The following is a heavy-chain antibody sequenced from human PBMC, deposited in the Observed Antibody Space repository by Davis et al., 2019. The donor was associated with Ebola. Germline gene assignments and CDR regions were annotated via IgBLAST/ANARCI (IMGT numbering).Heavy chain of an antibody. Sequence: PSETLSLTCSVSGGSISGTTYYWAWIRQPPGKGLEWIATIYHGGSTYYNPSLKSRVTISVDTSRNSFSLKLSSVTAADTAVYYCARLTGYTDYGLDYWGQGTLVTVSS. V-gene: IGHV4-39*01. CDR2: IYHGGST. D-gene: IGHD4-17*01. J-gene: IGHJ4*02. CDR3: ARLTGYTDYGLDY. CDR1: GGSISGTTYY.